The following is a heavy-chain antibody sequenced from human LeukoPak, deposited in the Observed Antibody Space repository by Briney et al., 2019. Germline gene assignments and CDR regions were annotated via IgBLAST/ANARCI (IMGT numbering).Heavy chain of an antibody. J-gene: IGHJ5*02. CDR3: ARDGWYSSSSGWFDP. CDR2: IYYSGST. D-gene: IGHD6-6*01. Sequence: SETLSLTCTVSGGSISSYYWSWIRQPPGKGLEWIGYIYYSGSTNYNPSLKSRVTMSVDTSKNQFSLKLSSVTAADTAVYYCARDGWYSSSSGWFDPWGQGTLVTVSS. CDR1: GGSISSYY. V-gene: IGHV4-59*12.